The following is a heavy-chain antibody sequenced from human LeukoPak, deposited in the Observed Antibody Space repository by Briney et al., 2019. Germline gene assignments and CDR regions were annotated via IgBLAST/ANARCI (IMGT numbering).Heavy chain of an antibody. Sequence: GGSLRLSCAASGFTFSSYGMHWVRQAPGKGLEWAAVIWYDGSNKYYADSVKGRFTISRDNSKNTLYLQMNSLRAEDTAVYYCARDHCSSTSCYTRYWGQGTLVTVSS. CDR3: ARDHCSSTSCYTRY. D-gene: IGHD2-2*02. J-gene: IGHJ4*02. CDR1: GFTFSSYG. CDR2: IWYDGSNK. V-gene: IGHV3-33*01.